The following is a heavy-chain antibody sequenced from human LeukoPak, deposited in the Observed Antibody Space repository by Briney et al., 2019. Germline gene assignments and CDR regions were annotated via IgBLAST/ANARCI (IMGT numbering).Heavy chain of an antibody. CDR3: ARDRAGTAMPMISYYYYYMDV. Sequence: GGSLRLSCAASGFTFSSYEMNWVRQAPGKGPEWVSYISSSGSTIYYADSVKGRFTISRDNAKNSLYLQMNSLRAEDTAVYYCARDRAGTAMPMISYYYYYMDVWGKGTTVTVSS. CDR2: ISSSGSTI. J-gene: IGHJ6*03. CDR1: GFTFSSYE. V-gene: IGHV3-48*03. D-gene: IGHD5-18*01.